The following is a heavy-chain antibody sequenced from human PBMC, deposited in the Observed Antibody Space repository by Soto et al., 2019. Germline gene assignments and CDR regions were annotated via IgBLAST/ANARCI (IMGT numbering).Heavy chain of an antibody. D-gene: IGHD1-7*01. CDR2: ISASSNT. CDR3: AKDKGDELFLGYYDY. J-gene: IGHJ4*02. CDR1: GITFNIHA. Sequence: GGSLRLSSAAAGITFNIHALSWVRQASGKAQEWVYISASSNTYSADTVKGRFTISRDNSKNTMYLQMNSLRAEDTAIYYCAKDKGDELFLGYYDYWSQGTLVTVSS. V-gene: IGHV3-23*01.